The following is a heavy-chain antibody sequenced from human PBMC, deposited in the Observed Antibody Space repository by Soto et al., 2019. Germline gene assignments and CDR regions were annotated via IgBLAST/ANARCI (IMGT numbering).Heavy chain of an antibody. V-gene: IGHV3-23*01. D-gene: IGHD3-10*01. CDR1: GFSFNTYA. Sequence: EVQLLESGGGLVQPGGSLRLSCETSGFSFNTYAMTWVRQAPGMGLEWVAVINYSGRTTFHAQSVKGRFTISRDNSMNAVFLQMDSLRAQDTAFYYCVKQRGPGKTYYYSMDVWGLGTTVIVSS. CDR2: INYSGRTT. CDR3: VKQRGPGKTYYYSMDV. J-gene: IGHJ6*02.